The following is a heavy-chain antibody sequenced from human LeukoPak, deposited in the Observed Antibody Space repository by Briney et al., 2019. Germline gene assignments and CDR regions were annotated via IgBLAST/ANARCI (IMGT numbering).Heavy chain of an antibody. CDR1: GGSVSSGGYS. Sequence: PSQTLSLTCTVSGGSVSSGGYSWSWIRQPPGKGLEWIGYIYHSGSTYYNPSLKSRVTISVDRSKNRFSLKLSSVTAADTAVYYCAGTYYDYVWGSSPSDYWGQGTLVTVSS. D-gene: IGHD3-16*01. CDR2: IYHSGST. J-gene: IGHJ4*02. CDR3: AGTYYDYVWGSSPSDY. V-gene: IGHV4-30-2*01.